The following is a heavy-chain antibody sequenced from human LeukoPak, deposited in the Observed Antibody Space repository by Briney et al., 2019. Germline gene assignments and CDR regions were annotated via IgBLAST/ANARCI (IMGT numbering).Heavy chain of an antibody. CDR2: INHSGST. CDR3: ARGRWFGESISVHFDY. CDR1: GGSFSGYY. D-gene: IGHD3-10*01. Sequence: SETLSLTCAVYGGSFSGYYWSWIRQPPGKGLEWIGEINHSGSTNYNPSLKSRVTISVDTSKNQSSLKLSSVTAADTAVYYCARGRWFGESISVHFDYWGQGTLVTVSS. J-gene: IGHJ4*02. V-gene: IGHV4-34*01.